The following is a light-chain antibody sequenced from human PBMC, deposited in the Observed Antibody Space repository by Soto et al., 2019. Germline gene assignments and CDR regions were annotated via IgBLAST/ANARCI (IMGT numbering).Light chain of an antibody. V-gene: IGKV3-20*01. CDR3: QQYGSSPRT. J-gene: IGKJ1*01. Sequence: IVLTQSPGTLSLSPGERATLSCRARQSVSSGYLAWYQQKPGKAPRLLIYGASSRATGIPDRFSGSGSGTDFTLTIGRLEPGDCAVDYCQQYGSSPRTFGQGTKVDNK. CDR2: GAS. CDR1: QSVSSGY.